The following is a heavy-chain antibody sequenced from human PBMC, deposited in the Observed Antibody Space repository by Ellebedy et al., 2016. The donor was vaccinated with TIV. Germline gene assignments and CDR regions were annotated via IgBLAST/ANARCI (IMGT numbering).Heavy chain of an antibody. V-gene: IGHV1-69*13. CDR2: IIPIFGTA. Sequence: SVKVSCXASGGTFSSYAISWVRQAPGQGLEWMGGIIPIFGTANYAQKFQGRVTITADESTSTAYMELSSLRSEDTAVYYCARAAIGQYYYYYYMDVWGKGTTVTVSS. CDR1: GGTFSSYA. CDR3: ARAAIGQYYYYYYMDV. D-gene: IGHD2-21*02. J-gene: IGHJ6*03.